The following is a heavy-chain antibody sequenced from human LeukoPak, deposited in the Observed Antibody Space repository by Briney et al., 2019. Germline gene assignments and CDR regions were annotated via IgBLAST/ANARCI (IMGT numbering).Heavy chain of an antibody. CDR2: NNSSGSSI. V-gene: IGHV3-48*02. D-gene: IGHD3-3*02. Sequence: GVSLRLSCAASGFTFNSYSMNWVPQAPGKGLEWCSYNNSSGSSIYYADSVKGRFTISRDNAMNSLFLHMNSLRDEDTAVYYCAREWGHFIDYWGQGTLVTV. J-gene: IGHJ4*02. CDR1: GFTFNSYS. CDR3: AREWGHFIDY.